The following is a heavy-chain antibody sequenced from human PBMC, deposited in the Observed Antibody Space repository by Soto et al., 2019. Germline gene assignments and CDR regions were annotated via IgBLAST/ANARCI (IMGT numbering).Heavy chain of an antibody. CDR1: GDSVSSGSYY. CDR2: IYDSGTT. D-gene: IGHD3-10*01. CDR3: ARVYYNGLGRGRSMDV. Sequence: QVQLQESGPGLVRASETLSLNCTVSGDSVSSGSYYWSWIRQPPGRGLEWVAYIYDSGTTNYNPSLKGRVTILLDTSKNQFSLKLSSVTAADTAVYYCARVYYNGLGRGRSMDVWGQGTTVTVSS. V-gene: IGHV4-61*01. J-gene: IGHJ6*02.